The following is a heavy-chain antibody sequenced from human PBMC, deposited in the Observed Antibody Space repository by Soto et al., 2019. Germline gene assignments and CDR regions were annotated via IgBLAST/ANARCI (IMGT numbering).Heavy chain of an antibody. CDR1: GYTFTGYY. D-gene: IGHD6-13*01. J-gene: IGHJ4*02. CDR2: INPNSGGT. Sequence: ASVKVSCKASGYTFTGYYMHWVRQAPGQGLEWMGWINPNSGGTNYAQKFQGWVTMTRDTSISTAYMELSRLRSDDTAVYYCARSIAAAGANIDYWGRGTLVTVSS. CDR3: ARSIAAAGANIDY. V-gene: IGHV1-2*04.